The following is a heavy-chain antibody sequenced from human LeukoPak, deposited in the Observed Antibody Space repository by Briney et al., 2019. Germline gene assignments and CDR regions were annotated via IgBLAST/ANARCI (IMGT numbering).Heavy chain of an antibody. J-gene: IGHJ3*02. CDR1: GFTFSSYW. CDR2: IKQDGREE. D-gene: IGHD6-25*01. Sequence: GGSLRLSCAASGFTFSSYWMSWVRQAPGKGLEWVANIKQDGREEYYVDSVKGRFTISRDNAKNSLYLQMNSLRAEDTAVYYCARAHERVVDAFDIWGQGTMVTVSS. V-gene: IGHV3-7*01. CDR3: ARAHERVVDAFDI.